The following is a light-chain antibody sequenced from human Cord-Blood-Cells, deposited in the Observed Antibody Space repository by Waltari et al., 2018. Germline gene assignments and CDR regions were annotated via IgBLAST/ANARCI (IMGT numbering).Light chain of an antibody. CDR2: EGS. CDR1: SSDVGSYNL. Sequence: QSALTQPASVSGSPGQSITISCTGTSSDVGSYNLVSWYQQHPGKAPKLMIYEGSKRPSGVSIRFSGSNSGDTGSLTISGLQAEDEADYYCCSYAGSSTFYVFGTGTKVTVL. CDR3: CSYAGSSTFYV. V-gene: IGLV2-23*03. J-gene: IGLJ1*01.